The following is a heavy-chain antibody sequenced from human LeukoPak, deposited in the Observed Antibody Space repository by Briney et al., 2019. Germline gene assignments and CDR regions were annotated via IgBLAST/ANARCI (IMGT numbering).Heavy chain of an antibody. CDR1: GGSISSGSYY. D-gene: IGHD1-26*01. V-gene: IGHV4-61*02. J-gene: IGHJ4*02. Sequence: NPSETLSLTCTVSGGSISSGSYYWSWIRQPAGKGLEWIGRIYTSGSTNYNPSLKSRVTISVDTSKNQFSLKLSSVTAADTAVYYCARGSGSPVDFDYWGQGTLVTVSS. CDR3: ARGSGSPVDFDY. CDR2: IYTSGST.